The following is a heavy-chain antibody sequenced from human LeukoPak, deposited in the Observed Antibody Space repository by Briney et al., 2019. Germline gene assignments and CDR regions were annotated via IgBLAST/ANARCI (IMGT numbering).Heavy chain of an antibody. CDR3: AKGRWELLDLDAFDI. V-gene: IGHV3-23*01. D-gene: IGHD1-26*01. Sequence: PGGSLRLSCAASGFTFNTYAMNWVRQAPGKGLEWVSAISGSGGSTYYADSVKGRFTISRDNSKNTLYLQMNSLRAEDTAVYYCAKGRWELLDLDAFDIWGQGTMVTVSS. CDR2: ISGSGGST. CDR1: GFTFNTYA. J-gene: IGHJ3*02.